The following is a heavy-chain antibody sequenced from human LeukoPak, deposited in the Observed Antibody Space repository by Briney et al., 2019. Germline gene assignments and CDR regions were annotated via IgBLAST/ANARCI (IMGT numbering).Heavy chain of an antibody. CDR3: ARGHIVENYGMDV. V-gene: IGHV1-18*01. D-gene: IGHD2-15*01. J-gene: IGHJ6*02. CDR1: GCTFNHYG. Sequence: ASVMVSCKASGCTFNHYGIAWVRQAPGPGLEGMGWISAYNGDTKDVEKFQGRLTLTKDTSSSTAYMELRSLRSDDTAVYYCARGHIVENYGMDVWGQGTTVTVSS. CDR2: ISAYNGDT.